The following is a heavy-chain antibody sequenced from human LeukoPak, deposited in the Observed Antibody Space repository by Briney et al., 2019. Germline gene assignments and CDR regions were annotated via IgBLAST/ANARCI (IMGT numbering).Heavy chain of an antibody. D-gene: IGHD3-3*01. V-gene: IGHV1-2*02. Sequence: ASVKVSCKASGYTFTSYYMHWVRQAPGQGLEWMGWINPNSGGTNYAQKFQGRVTMTRDTSISTAYMELSRLRSDDTAVYYCARGVDVLRFLEWLFYFDYWGQGTLVTVSS. J-gene: IGHJ4*02. CDR1: GYTFTSYY. CDR3: ARGVDVLRFLEWLFYFDY. CDR2: INPNSGGT.